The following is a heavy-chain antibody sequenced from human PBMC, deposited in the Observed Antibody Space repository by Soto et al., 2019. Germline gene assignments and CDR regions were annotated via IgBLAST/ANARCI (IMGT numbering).Heavy chain of an antibody. CDR3: ARQGPASILNTWFDP. CDR1: GGSISSYY. D-gene: IGHD2-2*01. V-gene: IGHV4-59*01. CDR2: IYYSGST. J-gene: IGHJ5*02. Sequence: QVQLQESGPGLVKPSETLSLTCTVSGGSISSYYWSWIRQPPGKGLEWIGYIYYSGSTNYNPSLKSRAPISRDTSKNQFSLKLSSVTAADTAVYYCARQGPASILNTWFDPWGQGTLVTVSS.